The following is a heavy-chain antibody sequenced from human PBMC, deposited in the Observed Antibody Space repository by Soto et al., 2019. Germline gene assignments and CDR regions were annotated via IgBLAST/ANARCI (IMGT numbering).Heavy chain of an antibody. V-gene: IGHV1-69*13. CDR1: GGTFSSYA. J-gene: IGHJ6*02. D-gene: IGHD5-12*01. CDR3: ARSRLRFAPVAHYSGMDV. Sequence: SVKVSCKASGGTFSSYAISWVRQAPGQGLEWMGGIIPIFGTANYAPKFQGRVTITADESTSPAYMELSSLRSEDTAVYYCARSRLRFAPVAHYSGMDVWGQGATV. CDR2: IIPIFGTA.